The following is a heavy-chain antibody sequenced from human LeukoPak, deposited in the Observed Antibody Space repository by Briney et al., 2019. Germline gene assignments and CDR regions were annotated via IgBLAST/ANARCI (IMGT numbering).Heavy chain of an antibody. J-gene: IGHJ4*02. CDR3: AKDHGVVADLFDY. Sequence: GGSLRLSCAAAGFTFRSYGMDWVRQARGKGVEGVAVIWYDGSKKYYADSVKGRVTISRDNAKNTLYLQMNRLRAEDTAVYYCAKDHGVVADLFDYWGPGTLVTVSS. V-gene: IGHV3-33*06. CDR1: GFTFRSYG. D-gene: IGHD2-15*01. CDR2: IWYDGSKK.